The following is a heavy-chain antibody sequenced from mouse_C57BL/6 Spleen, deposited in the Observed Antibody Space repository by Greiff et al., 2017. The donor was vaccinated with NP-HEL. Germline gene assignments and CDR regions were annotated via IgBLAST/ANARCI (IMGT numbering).Heavy chain of an antibody. CDR2: IYPGSGST. CDR3: ARYRELGRGDY. D-gene: IGHD4-1*01. CDR1: GYTFTSYW. Sequence: VKLQESGAELVKPGASVKMSCKASGYTFTSYWITWVKQRPGQGLEWIGDIYPGSGSTNYNEKFKSKATLTVDTSSSTAYMQLSSLTSEDSAVYYCARYRELGRGDYWGQGTTFTVSS. V-gene: IGHV1-55*01. J-gene: IGHJ2*01.